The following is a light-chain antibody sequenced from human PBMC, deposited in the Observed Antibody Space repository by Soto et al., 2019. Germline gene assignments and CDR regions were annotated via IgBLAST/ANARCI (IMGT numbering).Light chain of an antibody. J-gene: IGLJ2*01. Sequence: QSVLTQPPSVSAAPGQKVTISCSGSSSNIGNNYVFWYQQLPGTAPKLLIYDNDKRPSEIPDLFSGSKSGTSATLGITGLQTGDEAEYYCATWDRSLSVGVFGGGTKVTVL. CDR2: DND. CDR3: ATWDRSLSVGV. V-gene: IGLV1-51*01. CDR1: SSNIGNNY.